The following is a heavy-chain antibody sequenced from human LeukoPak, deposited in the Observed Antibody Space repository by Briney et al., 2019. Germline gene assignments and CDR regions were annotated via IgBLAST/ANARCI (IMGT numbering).Heavy chain of an antibody. CDR3: ARDFTAADTYYYYGMDV. CDR2: ISNSGSTI. CDR1: GFTFSSYE. Sequence: GGSLRLSCAASGFTFSSYEMNWVRQAPGKGLEWVSYISNSGSTIYYADSVKGRFTISRDNAKNSLYLQMNSLRAEDTAVYYCARDFTAADTYYYYGMDVWGQGTTVTVSS. V-gene: IGHV3-48*03. D-gene: IGHD6-13*01. J-gene: IGHJ6*02.